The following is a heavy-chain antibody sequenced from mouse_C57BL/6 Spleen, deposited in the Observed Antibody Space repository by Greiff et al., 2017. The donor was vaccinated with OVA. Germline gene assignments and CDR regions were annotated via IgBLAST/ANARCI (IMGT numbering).Heavy chain of an antibody. Sequence: EVMLVESGGGLVKPGGSLKLSCAASGFTFSSYAMSWVRQTPEKRLEWVATISDGGGYTYYPANVKGRFTISRDNAKNNLYLQMSHLKSEDTAMYYCASLGYYGSSYAWYFDVWGTGTTVTVSS. D-gene: IGHD1-1*01. CDR1: GFTFSSYA. CDR2: ISDGGGYT. J-gene: IGHJ1*03. CDR3: ASLGYYGSSYAWYFDV. V-gene: IGHV5-4*03.